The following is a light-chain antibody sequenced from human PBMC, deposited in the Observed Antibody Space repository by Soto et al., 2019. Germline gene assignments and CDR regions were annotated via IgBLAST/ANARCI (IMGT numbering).Light chain of an antibody. CDR3: SSFTSSTLLV. CDR1: SSDVGAFNY. Sequence: QSALTQPASVSGSPGQSITISCTGSSSDVGAFNYVSWYQQHPGEAPKLMIYDVSNRPSGVSNRFSGSKSGNTASLTISGIQAEDEADYYCSSFTSSTLLVFGGGTKLTVL. J-gene: IGLJ3*02. CDR2: DVS. V-gene: IGLV2-14*01.